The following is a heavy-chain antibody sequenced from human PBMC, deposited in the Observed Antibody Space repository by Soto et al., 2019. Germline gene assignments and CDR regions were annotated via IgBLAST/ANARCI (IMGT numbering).Heavy chain of an antibody. J-gene: IGHJ4*02. CDR3: ARDPYYYDSSGYSVAFDY. CDR1: GYTFTSYG. V-gene: IGHV1-18*01. D-gene: IGHD3-22*01. CDR2: ISAYNGNT. Sequence: QVQLVQSGAEVKKPGASVKVSCKASGYTFTSYGISWVRQAPGQGLEWMGWISAYNGNTNYAQKLQGRVTMTTDTATSTAYMELRSLRSDDTAVYYCARDPYYYDSSGYSVAFDYWRQGTLVTVSS.